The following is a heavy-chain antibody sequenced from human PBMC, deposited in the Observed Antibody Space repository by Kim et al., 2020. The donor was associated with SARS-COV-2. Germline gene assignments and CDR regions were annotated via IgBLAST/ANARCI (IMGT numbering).Heavy chain of an antibody. J-gene: IGHJ4*02. D-gene: IGHD6-13*01. Sequence: KYSQKFQGRVTLTRDTSASTAYMELSSLRSEDTAVYYCARDGAAAGAFDYWGQGTLVTVSS. V-gene: IGHV1-3*01. CDR3: ARDGAAAGAFDY.